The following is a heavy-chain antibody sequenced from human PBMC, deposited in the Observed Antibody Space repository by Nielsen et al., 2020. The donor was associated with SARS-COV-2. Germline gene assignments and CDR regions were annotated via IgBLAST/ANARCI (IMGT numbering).Heavy chain of an antibody. Sequence: SKTLSLTCTVSGGSISSGNYYWSWIRQPPGKGLEWIGYIYYSGSAYYNPSLKSRVTISGDTSKNQFSLKLTSVTAADTAVYFCAREMMGYCSSTSCYEIDYWGQGTLVTVSS. CDR1: GGSISSGNYY. D-gene: IGHD2-2*01. J-gene: IGHJ4*02. V-gene: IGHV4-30-4*01. CDR3: AREMMGYCSSTSCYEIDY. CDR2: IYYSGSA.